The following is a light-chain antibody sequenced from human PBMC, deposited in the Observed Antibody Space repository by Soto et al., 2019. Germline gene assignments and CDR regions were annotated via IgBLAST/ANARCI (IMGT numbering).Light chain of an antibody. Sequence: QSVLTQPASVSGSPGQSVTISCTGTSSDVGGYNYVSWYQQHPGKAPKLLIYDVTKRPSGVPDRFSGSKSGNTASLTISGLQAEDEADYYCCSYAGSYIPYVFGTGTKLTVL. CDR2: DVT. CDR1: SSDVGGYNY. J-gene: IGLJ1*01. V-gene: IGLV2-11*01. CDR3: CSYAGSYIPYV.